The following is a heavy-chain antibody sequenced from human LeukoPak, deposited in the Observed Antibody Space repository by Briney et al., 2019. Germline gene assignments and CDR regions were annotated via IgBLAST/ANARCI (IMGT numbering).Heavy chain of an antibody. J-gene: IGHJ5*02. CDR2: IYYSGST. CDR3: ARSDWLDP. Sequence: SETPSLTCTVSGGSISSSSYYWGWIRQPPGKGLEWIGSIYYSGSTYYNPSLKSRVTISVDTSKNQFSLKLSSVTAADTAVYYCARSDWLDPWGQGTLVTVSS. CDR1: GGSISSSSYY. V-gene: IGHV4-39*01.